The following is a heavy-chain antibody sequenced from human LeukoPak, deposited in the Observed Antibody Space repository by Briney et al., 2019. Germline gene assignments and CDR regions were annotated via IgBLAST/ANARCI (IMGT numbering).Heavy chain of an antibody. CDR1: GFTFSSYW. Sequence: PGGSLRLSCASSGFTFSSYWMSWVRQAPGKGLEWVANIKQDGSEKYYVDSVKGRFTISRDNARKSLYLQMNSLRADDTAVYYCARDIVIRDYYFDYWGQGTLVTVSS. J-gene: IGHJ4*02. D-gene: IGHD3-9*01. CDR3: ARDIVIRDYYFDY. CDR2: IKQDGSEK. V-gene: IGHV3-7*01.